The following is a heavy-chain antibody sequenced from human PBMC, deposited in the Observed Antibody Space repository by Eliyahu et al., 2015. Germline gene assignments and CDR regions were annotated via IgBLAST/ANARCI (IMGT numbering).Heavy chain of an antibody. D-gene: IGHD1-26*01. J-gene: IGHJ5*02. CDR1: GFTXSDYW. V-gene: IGHV3-7*01. Sequence: EVQLVESGGGLVQPGGSLRLSCXASGFTXSDYWXXWVRQAPGRGLEWVANIKEDESEKYYVDSVKGRFTISRDNAKNLLYLQMNSLRVEDTAVYYCARDPVGATFPWGQGTLVTVSS. CDR3: ARDPVGATFP. CDR2: IKEDESEK.